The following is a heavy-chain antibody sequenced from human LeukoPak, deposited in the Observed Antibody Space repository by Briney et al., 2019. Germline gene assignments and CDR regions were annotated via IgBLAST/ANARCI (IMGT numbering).Heavy chain of an antibody. CDR3: ARVGYSYGASNLDY. Sequence: VRQAPGXGLEWMGIINPSGGSTSYAQKFQGRVTMTRDMSTSTVYMELSSLRAEDTAVYYCARVGYSYGASNLDYWGQGTLVTVSS. V-gene: IGHV1-46*01. CDR2: INPSGGST. D-gene: IGHD5-18*01. J-gene: IGHJ4*02.